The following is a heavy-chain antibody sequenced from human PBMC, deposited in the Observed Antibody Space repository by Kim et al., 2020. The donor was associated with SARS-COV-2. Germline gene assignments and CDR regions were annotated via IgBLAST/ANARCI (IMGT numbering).Heavy chain of an antibody. CDR3: AKDTILGGSRILTGYWTGYYGMDV. D-gene: IGHD3-9*01. CDR1: GFTFSSYG. V-gene: IGHV3-33*06. Sequence: GGSLRLSCAASGFTFSSYGMHWVRQAPGKGLEWVAVIWYDGSNKYYADSVKGRFTISRDNSKNTLYLQMNSLRAEDTAVYYCAKDTILGGSRILTGYWTGYYGMDVWGDETTVTVSS. CDR2: IWYDGSNK. J-gene: IGHJ6*04.